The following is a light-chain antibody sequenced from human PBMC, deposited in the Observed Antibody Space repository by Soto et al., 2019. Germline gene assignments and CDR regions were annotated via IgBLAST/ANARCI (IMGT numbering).Light chain of an antibody. Sequence: QSAPTQPRSVSASPGQSVTISCTGTSSDVGGYNYVSWYQPHPGKAPKLIIHDVTKRPSEVPGRFSGSKSGNTASLTISGLQPEDEADYYCCSYAGRSFLFGGGTKLSVL. J-gene: IGLJ2*01. CDR2: DVT. V-gene: IGLV2-11*01. CDR3: CSYAGRSFL. CDR1: SSDVGGYNY.